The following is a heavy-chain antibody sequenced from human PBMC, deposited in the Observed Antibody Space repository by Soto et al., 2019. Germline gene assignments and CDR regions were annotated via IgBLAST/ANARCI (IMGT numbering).Heavy chain of an antibody. J-gene: IGHJ6*02. CDR1: GGTFKSYV. V-gene: IGHV1-69*13. CDR2: FIPLFGTP. Sequence: SVKVSCKASGGTFKSYVFSWIRQAPGQGLEWMGGFIPLFGTPNYAQKFQGRVTITADESTSTVYMEMSSLTSEDSAVYYCARGLTVYSADVHDYYDIDVWGQGTTVTVS. D-gene: IGHD2-8*01. CDR3: ARGLTVYSADVHDYYDIDV.